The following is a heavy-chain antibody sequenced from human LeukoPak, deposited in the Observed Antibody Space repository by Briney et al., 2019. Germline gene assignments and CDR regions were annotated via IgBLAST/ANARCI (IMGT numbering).Heavy chain of an antibody. Sequence: ASVKVSCKASGNTFNGYNIPWLRKAPGQGLEWMGWINPNSGGTNYVENFQGRVTMTRDTSISTAFLELSRLRSEDTAVYYCAREIGSGSWDYWGQGTLVTVSS. V-gene: IGHV1-2*02. J-gene: IGHJ4*02. D-gene: IGHD1-26*01. CDR1: GNTFNGYN. CDR2: INPNSGGT. CDR3: AREIGSGSWDY.